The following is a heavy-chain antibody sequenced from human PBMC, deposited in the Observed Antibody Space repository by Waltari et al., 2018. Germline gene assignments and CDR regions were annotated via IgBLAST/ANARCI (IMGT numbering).Heavy chain of an antibody. D-gene: IGHD3-3*01. V-gene: IGHV4-34*01. Sequence: QVQLQQWGAGLLKPSETLSLTSAVSGGSFSGSHWSWIRQPPGKGLEWIGEINHSGRTNYNPSLKSRVTISIDTSKIQFSLKLRSVTVADTAVYYCARANTIFGVIRTWYYMDVWGKGTPVTVSS. J-gene: IGHJ6*03. CDR2: INHSGRT. CDR3: ARANTIFGVIRTWYYMDV. CDR1: GGSFSGSH.